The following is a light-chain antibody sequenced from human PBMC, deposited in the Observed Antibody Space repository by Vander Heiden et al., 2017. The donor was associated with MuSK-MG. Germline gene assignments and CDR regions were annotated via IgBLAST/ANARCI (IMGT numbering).Light chain of an antibody. CDR3: QQDDNTPRT. CDR1: RGISNS. Sequence: DIQMTQSPSSLSASVGDRVTITCRASRGISNSLAWYRHQPGRAPQLLLYAATRLQSGVPSRFRGSGSGANYSLTISSLQPDDFATYYCQQDDNTPRTFGQGPKVEFK. CDR2: AAT. V-gene: IGKV1-NL1*01. J-gene: IGKJ1*01.